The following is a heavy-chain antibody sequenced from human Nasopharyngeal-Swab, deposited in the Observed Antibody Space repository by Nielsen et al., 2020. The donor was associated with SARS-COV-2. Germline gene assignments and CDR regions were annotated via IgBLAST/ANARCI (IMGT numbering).Heavy chain of an antibody. CDR1: GGSISSTKW. D-gene: IGHD5-12*01. V-gene: IGHV4-4*02. CDR3: ARGGYSHGLDY. CDR2: IYHNGKT. Sequence: SETLSLTCALSGGSISSTKWGNYVRQAPGQGLEWIGEIYHNGKTNYNPSLKRRVTLSLDKSKNQFSLTLTSVTAADTAVYYCARGGYSHGLDYWGQGTLVTVSS. J-gene: IGHJ4*02.